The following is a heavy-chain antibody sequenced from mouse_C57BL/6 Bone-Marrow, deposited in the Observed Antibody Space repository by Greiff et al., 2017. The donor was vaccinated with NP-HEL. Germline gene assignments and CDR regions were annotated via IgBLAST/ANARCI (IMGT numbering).Heavy chain of an antibody. J-gene: IGHJ2*01. D-gene: IGHD1-1*01. CDR3: ALLYYYGSRGNY. CDR2: INPSNGGT. CDR1: GYTFTSYW. Sequence: QVHVKQPGTELVKPGASVKLSCKASGYTFTSYWMHWVKQRPGQGLEWIGNINPSNGGTNYNEKFKSKATLTVDKSSSTAYMQLSSLTSEDSAVYYCALLYYYGSRGNYWGQGTTLTVSS. V-gene: IGHV1-53*01.